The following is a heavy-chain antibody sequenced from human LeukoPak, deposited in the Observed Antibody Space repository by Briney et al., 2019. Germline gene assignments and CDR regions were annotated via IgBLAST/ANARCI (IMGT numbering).Heavy chain of an antibody. D-gene: IGHD1-26*01. CDR1: GYSFTSYW. V-gene: IGHV5-51*01. J-gene: IGHJ5*02. CDR2: IYPGDSDT. CDR3: ASCMVGATVFDP. Sequence: GESLKISCKGSGYSFTSYWIGWMRQMPGKGLEWMGIIYPGDSDTRYSPSLQGEVTISAAMSISHAYLQWSSRKASETAMHYGASCMVGATVFDPWGQGTLVTVSS.